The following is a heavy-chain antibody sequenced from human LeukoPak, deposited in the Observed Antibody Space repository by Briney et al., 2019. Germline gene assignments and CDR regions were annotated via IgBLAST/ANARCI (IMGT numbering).Heavy chain of an antibody. J-gene: IGHJ3*02. Sequence: GGSLRLSCAASGFTFSSYGMHWVRQAPGKGLEWVAFIRYDGSNKYYADSVKGRFTISRDNSKNTLYLQMNSLRAEDTAVYYCARDSGSYYVAFDIWGQGTMVTVSS. CDR1: GFTFSSYG. D-gene: IGHD1-26*01. CDR3: ARDSGSYYVAFDI. V-gene: IGHV3-30*02. CDR2: IRYDGSNK.